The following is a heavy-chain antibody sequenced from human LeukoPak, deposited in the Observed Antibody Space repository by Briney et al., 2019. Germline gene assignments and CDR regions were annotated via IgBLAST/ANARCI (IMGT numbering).Heavy chain of an antibody. J-gene: IGHJ5*02. V-gene: IGHV4-4*09. CDR2: IWTSGIT. CDR1: GGSISGHY. D-gene: IGHD1-14*01. CDR3: ARQAQDGSDNYFDP. Sequence: SETLSLTCTVSGGSISGHYWSWIRQSPGRGLEWIGNIWTSGITKYNPSLNSRVSISIDTSKNQFSLKVSSMTAADTAVYYCARQAQDGSDNYFDPWGQGTLVTVSS.